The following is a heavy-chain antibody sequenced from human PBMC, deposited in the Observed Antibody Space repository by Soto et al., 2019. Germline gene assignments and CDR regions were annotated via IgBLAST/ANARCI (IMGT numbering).Heavy chain of an antibody. V-gene: IGHV4-34*01. J-gene: IGHJ4*02. Sequence: QVQLQQWGAGLLKPSETLSLTCAVYGGSFSGCYWSWIRQPPGKGLEWIGEINHSGSTNYNPSLKSRVTISVDTSKNQFSLKLSSVTAADTAVYYCARGGRYSSSSFDYWGQGTLVTVSS. D-gene: IGHD6-6*01. CDR1: GGSFSGCY. CDR3: ARGGRYSSSSFDY. CDR2: INHSGST.